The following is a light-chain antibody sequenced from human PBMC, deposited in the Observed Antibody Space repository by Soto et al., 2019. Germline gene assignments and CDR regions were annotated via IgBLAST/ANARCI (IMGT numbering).Light chain of an antibody. J-gene: IGKJ1*01. Sequence: AIRMTQSPSSFSASRLGRVSITCLATQDIGTYLAWYQQIPGKAPKLLIYDASTLQTGVPSRFSGSGSGTDFTLTISYLQSEDFGTYYCQQFYNYPRTFGQGTKVDIK. CDR1: QDIGTY. V-gene: IGKV1-8*01. CDR2: DAS. CDR3: QQFYNYPRT.